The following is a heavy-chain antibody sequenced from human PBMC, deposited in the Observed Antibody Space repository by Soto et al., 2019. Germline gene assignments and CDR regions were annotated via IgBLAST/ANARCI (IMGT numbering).Heavy chain of an antibody. Sequence: PGGSLRLSCAASGFTFSNAWMNWVRQAPGKGLEWVGRIKLKTDGGATDYAAPVKGRFTISRDDSKNTLYLQMNSLKSEDTAVYYCTTGSGYHSGSSGYGLDYWGQGTQVTVSS. D-gene: IGHD3-22*01. J-gene: IGHJ4*02. CDR3: TTGSGYHSGSSGYGLDY. CDR2: IKLKTDGGAT. CDR1: GFTFSNAW. V-gene: IGHV3-15*07.